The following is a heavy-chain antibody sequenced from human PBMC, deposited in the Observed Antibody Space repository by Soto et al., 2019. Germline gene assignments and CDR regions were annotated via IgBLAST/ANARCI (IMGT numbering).Heavy chain of an antibody. V-gene: IGHV5-51*01. CDR3: ARQGNGAEGFDY. CDR1: GYYFPSYW. D-gene: IGHD4-17*01. CDR2: FYPGDSDT. J-gene: IGHJ4*02. Sequence: ESLKISCKGSGYYFPSYWIGWVRQMPGKGLEWMGIFYPGDSDTRYSPSFQGQVTISADRSISTAYLQWSSLKPSDTAMYYCARQGNGAEGFDYWGQGTLVTVSS.